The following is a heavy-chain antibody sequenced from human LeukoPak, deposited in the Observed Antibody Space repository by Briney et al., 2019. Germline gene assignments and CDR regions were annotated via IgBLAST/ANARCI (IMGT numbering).Heavy chain of an antibody. CDR2: ISSSSSTI. J-gene: IGHJ3*02. CDR3: ARVRLELNDAFDI. CDR1: GFTFSSYS. D-gene: IGHD1-7*01. Sequence: GGSLRLSCAASGFTFSSYSMNWVRQAPGKGLEWVSYISSSSSTIYYADSVKGQFTISRDNAKNSLYLQMNSLRAEDTAVYYCARVRLELNDAFDIWGQGTMVTVSS. V-gene: IGHV3-48*01.